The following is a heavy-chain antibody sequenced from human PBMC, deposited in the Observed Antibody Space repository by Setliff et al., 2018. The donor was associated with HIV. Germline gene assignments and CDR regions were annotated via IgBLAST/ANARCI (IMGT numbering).Heavy chain of an antibody. CDR1: GVTFNYSF. Sequence: GASVKVSCKASGVTFNYSFITWVRQAPGQGLEWMGGVVPTIHEATYAQKFQGRVTITADGSATTVYMEMSGLTSEDTAIYYCARGADASGYFYREYFQHWGQGTLVTVS. V-gene: IGHV1-69*13. D-gene: IGHD3-22*01. CDR3: ARGADASGYFYREYFQH. CDR2: VVPTIHEA. J-gene: IGHJ1*01.